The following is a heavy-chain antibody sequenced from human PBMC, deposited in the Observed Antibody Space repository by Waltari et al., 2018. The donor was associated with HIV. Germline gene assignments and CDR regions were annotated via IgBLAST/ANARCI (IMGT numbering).Heavy chain of an antibody. CDR3: AKLRSGSYDWFDP. J-gene: IGHJ5*02. CDR1: GYSFTSYW. Sequence: EVQLVQSGAEVKKPGESLRISCKGSGYSFTSYWISWVRQMPGKGLEWMGRIDPSDSYTNYSPSFQGHVTISADKSINTAYLQWSSRKASDTAMYYCAKLRSGSYDWFDPWGQGTLVTVSS. D-gene: IGHD3-10*01. V-gene: IGHV5-10-1*01. CDR2: IDPSDSYT.